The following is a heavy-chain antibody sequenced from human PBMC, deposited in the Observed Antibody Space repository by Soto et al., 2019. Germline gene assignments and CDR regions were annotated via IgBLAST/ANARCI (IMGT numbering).Heavy chain of an antibody. CDR3: ARHPERIAEIGWFDP. D-gene: IGHD6-13*01. CDR2: ISSSSSTI. CDR1: GFTFSSCS. V-gene: IGHV3-48*01. J-gene: IGHJ5*02. Sequence: EVQLVESGGGLVQPGGSLRLSCAASGFTFSSCSMNWVRQAPGKGLEWVSYISSSSSTIYYADSVKGRFTISRDNAKNSLYLQMNSLRAEDTAVYYCARHPERIAEIGWFDPWGQGTLVTVSS.